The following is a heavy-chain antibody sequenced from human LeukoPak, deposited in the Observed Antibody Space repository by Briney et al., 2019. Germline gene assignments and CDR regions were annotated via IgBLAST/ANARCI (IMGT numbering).Heavy chain of an antibody. V-gene: IGHV4-34*01. D-gene: IGHD6-13*01. J-gene: IGHJ6*03. CDR1: GGSLSGYY. Sequence: SETLSLTCAVYGGSLSGYYWTWIRQPPGKGLEWIGEINHSGSTNYNPSLKSRVTISVDTSMNQFSLKLSSVTAADTAVYYCATAAGVSDYYYYYYMDVWGKGTTVTISS. CDR2: INHSGST. CDR3: ATAAGVSDYYYYYYMDV.